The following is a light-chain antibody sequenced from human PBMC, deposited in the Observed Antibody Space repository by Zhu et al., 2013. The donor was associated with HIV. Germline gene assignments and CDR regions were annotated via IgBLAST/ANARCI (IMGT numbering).Light chain of an antibody. Sequence: DIQMTQSPPSLSASIGDRVTITCRASQNINDWLAWYQHKPGQAPKILIYDASTLERGVPSRFSGSGSGTEFTLTISSLQPDDFATYYCQQAHSFPITFGQGTRLDIK. CDR1: QNINDW. V-gene: IGKV1-5*01. CDR2: DAS. J-gene: IGKJ5*01. CDR3: QQAHSFPIT.